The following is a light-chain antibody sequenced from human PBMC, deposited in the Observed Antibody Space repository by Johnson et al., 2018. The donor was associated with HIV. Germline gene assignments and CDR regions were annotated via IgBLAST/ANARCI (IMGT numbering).Light chain of an antibody. V-gene: IGLV1-51*02. J-gene: IGLJ1*01. CDR2: ENN. CDR1: SSNIGNNY. Sequence: HSVLTQPPSVSAAPGQKVTISCSGSSSNIGNNYVSWYQQLPGTAPKLLIYENNKRPSGIPDRFSGSKSGTSATLGITGLQTGDEAGYSCGIWDSSLSGYVFGTGTKVTVL. CDR3: GIWDSSLSGYV.